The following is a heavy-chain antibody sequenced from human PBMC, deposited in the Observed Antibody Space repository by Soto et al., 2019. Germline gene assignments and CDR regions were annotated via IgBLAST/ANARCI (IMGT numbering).Heavy chain of an antibody. CDR3: ARRRSSTAFDI. CDR2: IYPGDSDT. Sequence: EESLQISCKASGYDFTSYCICWVRQKPGKGLEWMAMIYPGDSDTRDSPSFQGQVTISADKSTSTAYLQWSNLKASDTAMYYCARRRSSTAFDIWGQGTMVTVSS. CDR1: GYDFTSYC. D-gene: IGHD2-2*01. J-gene: IGHJ3*02. V-gene: IGHV5-51*01.